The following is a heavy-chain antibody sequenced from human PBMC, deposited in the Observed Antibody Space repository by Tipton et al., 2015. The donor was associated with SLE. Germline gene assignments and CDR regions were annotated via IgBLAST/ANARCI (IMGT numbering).Heavy chain of an antibody. J-gene: IGHJ6*02. CDR2: IYRSGST. Sequence: TLSLTCTVSGGSINNYYWSWIRQPPGKGLEWIGYIYRSGSTNYNPSLKSRLTISMDRSNNQFSLKLSSVTAADTAVYYCVRELDSSNGMDVWGQGTAVTVSS. V-gene: IGHV4-59*12. D-gene: IGHD2-15*01. CDR1: GGSINNYY. CDR3: VRELDSSNGMDV.